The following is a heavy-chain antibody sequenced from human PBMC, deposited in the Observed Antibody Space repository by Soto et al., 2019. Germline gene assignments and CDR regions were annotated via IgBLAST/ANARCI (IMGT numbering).Heavy chain of an antibody. CDR2: INHSGST. CDR3: ARRNYGIAAAGKGGRYYFYYYGMGA. D-gene: IGHD6-13*01. V-gene: IGHV4-34*01. Sequence: SETLSLTCAVYGGSFSGYYWSWIRQPPGKGLEWIGEINHSGSTNYNPSLKSRATISVDTSKNQFSLKLSSVTAADTAVYYCARRNYGIAAAGKGGRYYFYYYGMGAWGQGNTVT. CDR1: GGSFSGYY. J-gene: IGHJ6*02.